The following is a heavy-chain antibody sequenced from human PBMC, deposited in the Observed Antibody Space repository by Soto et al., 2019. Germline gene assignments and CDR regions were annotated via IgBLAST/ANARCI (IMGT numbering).Heavy chain of an antibody. CDR2: MTGDGRTT. CDR3: ATAEVDY. CDR1: GFTFGDYW. Sequence: PGGSLRLSCAASGFTFGDYWMHWVRQPPGKGPEWVSRMTGDGRTTQYADSVKGRFTASRDNAKSTLHLQMNSLRAEDTAVYYCATAEVDYWGPGTLVTV. V-gene: IGHV3-74*03. J-gene: IGHJ4*02.